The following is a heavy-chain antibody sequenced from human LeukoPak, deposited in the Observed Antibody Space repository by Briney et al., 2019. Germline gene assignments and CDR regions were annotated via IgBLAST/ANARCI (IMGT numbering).Heavy chain of an antibody. Sequence: SETLSLTCTVSGGSISSYYWSWIRQPPGKGLEWIGYIYCSGSTNYNPSLKSRVTISVDTSKNQFSLKLSSVTAADTAVYYCARALGSGGSCYSDWGQGTLVTVSS. V-gene: IGHV4-59*01. J-gene: IGHJ4*02. CDR3: ARALGSGGSCYSD. CDR2: IYCSGST. CDR1: GGSISSYY. D-gene: IGHD2-15*01.